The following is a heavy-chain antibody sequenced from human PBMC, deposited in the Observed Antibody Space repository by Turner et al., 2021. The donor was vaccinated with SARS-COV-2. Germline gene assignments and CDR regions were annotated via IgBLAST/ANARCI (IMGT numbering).Heavy chain of an antibody. CDR1: GYIFTAHY. D-gene: IGHD3-10*01. Sequence: QVQLVQSGSEVKKPGASVKVSCKASGYIFTAHYIHWVRQAPGQGREWMGTINPSGGTTSYAQKFQGRVTMTRDTSTSTVYMELSSLRSEDTAVYFCARDKLLWFGELLATRPAYYYGMDVWGQGTTVTVSS. V-gene: IGHV1-46*01. CDR2: INPSGGTT. J-gene: IGHJ6*02. CDR3: ARDKLLWFGELLATRPAYYYGMDV.